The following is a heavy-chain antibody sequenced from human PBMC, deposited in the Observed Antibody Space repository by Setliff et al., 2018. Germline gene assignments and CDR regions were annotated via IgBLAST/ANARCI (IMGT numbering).Heavy chain of an antibody. J-gene: IGHJ4*02. D-gene: IGHD1-26*01. CDR3: ARESRVGATNDY. CDR2: INPNSGGT. V-gene: IGHV1-2*02. Sequence: ASVKVSCKASGYTFTGFYMHWVRQAPGQGLEWMGWINPNSGGTNYAQKFQGRVTMTTDTSISTAYMEVSRLTSDDTAVYYCARESRVGATNDYWGQGILVTVSS. CDR1: GYTFTGFY.